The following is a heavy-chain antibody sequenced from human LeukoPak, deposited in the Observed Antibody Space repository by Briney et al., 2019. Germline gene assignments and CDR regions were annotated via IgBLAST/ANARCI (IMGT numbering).Heavy chain of an antibody. CDR3: AREAFEGGYDL. CDR1: GFTFSSSD. D-gene: IGHD5-12*01. J-gene: IGHJ4*02. CDR2: IGTAGDT. Sequence: PGGSLRLSCAASGFTFSSSDMHWVRHATGKGLEWVAAIGTAGDTYYPGSVKGRFTISRENAKNSLFLQMNSLRADDTAVYYCAREAFEGGYDLWGQGTLVTVSS. V-gene: IGHV3-13*01.